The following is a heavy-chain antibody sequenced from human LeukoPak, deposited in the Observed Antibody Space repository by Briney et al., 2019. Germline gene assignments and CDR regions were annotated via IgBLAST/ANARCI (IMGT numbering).Heavy chain of an antibody. CDR2: ISGSGGST. J-gene: IGHJ4*02. Sequence: SGGSLRLSCAASGFTFSSYAMSWVRQAPGKGLEWVSAISGSGGSTYYADSVKGRFTISRDNSKNTLYLQMNSLRAEDTAVYYCAKSVQSGYSYGYDDYWGQGTLVTVSS. V-gene: IGHV3-23*01. CDR1: GFTFSSYA. CDR3: AKSVQSGYSYGYDDY. D-gene: IGHD5-18*01.